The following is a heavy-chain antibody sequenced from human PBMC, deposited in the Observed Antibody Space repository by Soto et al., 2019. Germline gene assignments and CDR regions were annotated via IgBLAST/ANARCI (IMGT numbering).Heavy chain of an antibody. V-gene: IGHV1-2*04. J-gene: IGHJ3*02. CDR3: ARVVNYGPTDAFDI. CDR2: INPNSGGT. CDR1: GYTFTGYY. D-gene: IGHD4-17*01. Sequence: ASVKVSCKASGYTFTGYYMHWVRQAPGQGLEWMGWINPNSGGTNYAQKFQGWVTMTRDTSISTAYMELSRLRSDDTAVYYCARVVNYGPTDAFDIWGQGTMVTVSS.